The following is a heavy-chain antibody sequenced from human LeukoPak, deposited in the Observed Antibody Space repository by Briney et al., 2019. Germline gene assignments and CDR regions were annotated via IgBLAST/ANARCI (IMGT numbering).Heavy chain of an antibody. J-gene: IGHJ4*02. Sequence: GGSLRLSCAASGFTFSSYWMSWVRQAPGKGLEWVANIKQDGSERYYVDSVKGRFTISRDNAKNSLYQQMNSLRAEDTAVYYCARDEMITFGGVIVESPIDYWGQGTLVTVSS. CDR2: IKQDGSER. V-gene: IGHV3-7*01. D-gene: IGHD3-16*02. CDR1: GFTFSSYW. CDR3: ARDEMITFGGVIVESPIDY.